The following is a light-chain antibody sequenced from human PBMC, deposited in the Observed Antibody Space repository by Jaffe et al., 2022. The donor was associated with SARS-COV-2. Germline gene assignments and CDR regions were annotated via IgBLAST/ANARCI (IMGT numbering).Light chain of an antibody. J-gene: IGLJ3*02. CDR1: SSNIGAGYG. CDR3: QSYDSSLSCWV. V-gene: IGLV1-40*01. Sequence: QSVLTQPPSVSGAPGQRVTISCTGSSSNIGAGYGVHWYQHLPGTAPKLLIYDNNNRPSGVPDRFSGSKSGTSASLAITGLQAEDEADYFCQSYDSSLSCWVFGGGTKLTVL. CDR2: DNN.